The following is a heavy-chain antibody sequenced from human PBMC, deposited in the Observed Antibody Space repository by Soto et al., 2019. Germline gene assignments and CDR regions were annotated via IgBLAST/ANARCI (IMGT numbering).Heavy chain of an antibody. CDR3: ARVHVMVVAGSTFDY. Sequence: ETLSLTCTVPGYSISSGSYWAWIRQPPGKGPEWIASIYHGGTTFYNPSLKSRITISLDTSNNQFSLKLTSVTAADTAVYYCARVHVMVVAGSTFDYWGHGTLVTVSS. CDR2: IYHGGTT. V-gene: IGHV4-38-2*02. CDR1: GYSISSGSY. D-gene: IGHD6-19*01. J-gene: IGHJ4*01.